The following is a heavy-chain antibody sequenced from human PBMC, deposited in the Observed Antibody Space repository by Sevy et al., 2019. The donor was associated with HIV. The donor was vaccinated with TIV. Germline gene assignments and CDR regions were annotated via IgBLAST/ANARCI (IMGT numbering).Heavy chain of an antibody. CDR2: IWYDGSNK. Sequence: GGSLRLSCAASGFTLRTYGMYWVRQGPGKGLEWVAVIWYDGSNKYYAESVKGRFTISRDNSKNTPYLEMSSLRAEDTAVYYCARADGDSGYGMDVWGQGTTVTVSS. J-gene: IGHJ6*01. CDR1: GFTLRTYG. V-gene: IGHV3-33*01. D-gene: IGHD3-10*01. CDR3: ARADGDSGYGMDV.